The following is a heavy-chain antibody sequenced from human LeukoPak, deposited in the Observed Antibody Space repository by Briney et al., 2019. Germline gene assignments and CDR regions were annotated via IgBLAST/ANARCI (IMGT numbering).Heavy chain of an antibody. CDR2: MNPNSGNT. J-gene: IGHJ6*03. CDR3: ARTTGGTRTGYDFWSGYLPYPYYYYYMDV. CDR1: GYTFTSYG. V-gene: IGHV1-8*03. Sequence: GASVKVSCKASGYTFTSYGISWVRQAPGQGLEWMGWMNPNSGNTGYAQKFQGRVTITRNTSISTAYMELSSLRSEDTAVYYCARTTGGTRTGYDFWSGYLPYPYYYYYMDVWGKGTTVTVSS. D-gene: IGHD3-3*01.